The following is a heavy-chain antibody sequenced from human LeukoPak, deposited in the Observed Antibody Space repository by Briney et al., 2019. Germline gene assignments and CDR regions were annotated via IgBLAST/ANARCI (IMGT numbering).Heavy chain of an antibody. V-gene: IGHV1-69*01. CDR3: ASFLKHYYYYYMDV. Sequence: ASVKVSCKASGGTLSSYAISWVRQAPGQGLEWMGGIIPIFGTANYAQKFQGRVTITADESTSTAYMELSSLRSKDTAVYYCASFLKHYYYYYMDVWGKGTTVTVSS. J-gene: IGHJ6*03. CDR1: GGTLSSYA. CDR2: IIPIFGTA.